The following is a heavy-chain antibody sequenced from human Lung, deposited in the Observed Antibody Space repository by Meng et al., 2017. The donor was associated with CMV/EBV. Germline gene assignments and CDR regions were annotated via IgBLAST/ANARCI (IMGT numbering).Heavy chain of an antibody. J-gene: IGHJ4*02. D-gene: IGHD3-10*02. CDR3: ARDVATCAGNYYDH. CDR2: ISCNGASL. V-gene: IGHV3-20*01. Sequence: ESLKISCAASGFTFDDYGMDWVRQAPGKGLEWVSCISCNGASLNYADSVKGRFTISRDNAKNSLYLDMDSLRPEDTALYHCARDVATCAGNYYDHWGQGXLVTVSS. CDR1: GFTFDDYG.